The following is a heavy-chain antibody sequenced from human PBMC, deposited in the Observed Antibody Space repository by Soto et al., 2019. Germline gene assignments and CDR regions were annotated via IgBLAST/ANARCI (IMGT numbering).Heavy chain of an antibody. CDR3: ETLIIVTGGEAFDI. D-gene: IGHD2-2*01. CDR1: GFSFRSYS. V-gene: IGHV3-48*02. J-gene: IGHJ3*02. Sequence: VCLRLSCAACGFSFRSYSMNWVRQAPGKGLEWISYISSSSTTIYYGDSVKGRFTISRDNARNSLYLQMNSLRDEDTAVYYCETLIIVTGGEAFDIWGQGTMGT. CDR2: ISSSSTTI.